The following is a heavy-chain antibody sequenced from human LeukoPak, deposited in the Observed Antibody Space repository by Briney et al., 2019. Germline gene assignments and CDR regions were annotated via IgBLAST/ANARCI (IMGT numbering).Heavy chain of an antibody. Sequence: SETLSFTCAVSGDSFSSHYWTWIRQPPGKGLEWIGYISYIGSTNYNPSRKSRVTISIDTSKNQFSLKLSSVTAADTAVYYCARDLVTATKGFDIWGQGTMVSVSS. CDR1: GDSFSSHY. J-gene: IGHJ3*02. D-gene: IGHD4-17*01. CDR3: ARDLVTATKGFDI. CDR2: ISYIGST. V-gene: IGHV4-59*11.